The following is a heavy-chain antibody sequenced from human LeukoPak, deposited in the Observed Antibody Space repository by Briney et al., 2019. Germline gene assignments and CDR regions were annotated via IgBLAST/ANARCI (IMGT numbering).Heavy chain of an antibody. CDR1: GYSFSNYG. CDR3: ARNSGRHSRSYLVLNDAFDF. Sequence: GSVTVSCKASGYSFSNYGVSWVRQAPGQGLQWMGWISAYDGKTNYEQTFRGRVTVTTDTSTRTVFMELRRLRSDDTAVYYCARNSGRHSRSYLVLNDAFDFWGQGTMVTVS. CDR2: ISAYDGKT. J-gene: IGHJ3*01. D-gene: IGHD1-26*01. V-gene: IGHV1-18*01.